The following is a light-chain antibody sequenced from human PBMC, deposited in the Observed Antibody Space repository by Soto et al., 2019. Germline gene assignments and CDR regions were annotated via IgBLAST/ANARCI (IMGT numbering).Light chain of an antibody. J-gene: IGKJ3*01. CDR1: QSVSNTF. CDR3: QQYGRSLV. V-gene: IGKV3-20*01. CDR2: GAS. Sequence: EIVLTQSPGTLSLSPGERATLSCRASQSVSNTFLAWYQQKPGQAPRLLIYGASSRATGIPDRFSGSGSGTGFTLTISRLEPEDFAVYYCQQYGRSLVFGPGTKVDIK.